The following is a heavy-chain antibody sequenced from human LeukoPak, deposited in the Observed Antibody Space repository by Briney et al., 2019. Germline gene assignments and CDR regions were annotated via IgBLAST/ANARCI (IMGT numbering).Heavy chain of an antibody. V-gene: IGHV1-69*04. D-gene: IGHD2-15*01. CDR1: GGTFSSYA. J-gene: IGHJ4*02. CDR2: IIPILGIA. CDR3: ARDRREQYCSGGSCYSALGFFDY. Sequence: AASVKVSCKASGGTFSSYAISWVRQAPGQGLEWMGRIIPILGIANYAQKFQGRVTITADKSTSTAYMELSSLRSEDTAVYYCARDRREQYCSGGSCYSALGFFDYWGQGTLVTVSS.